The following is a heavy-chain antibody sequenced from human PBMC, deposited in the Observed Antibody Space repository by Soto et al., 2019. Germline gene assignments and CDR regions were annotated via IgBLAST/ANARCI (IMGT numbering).Heavy chain of an antibody. J-gene: IGHJ1*01. V-gene: IGHV1-69*02. D-gene: IGHD3-10*01. CDR3: ARGRVRGVLQH. CDR1: GGTFSSHT. Sequence: QVQLVQSGAEVKKPGSSVKVSCKASGGTFSSHTISWVRQAPGQGLEWMGRIIPILGIANYAQKFQGRVTXTXNKSTSTAYMELSSLRSEDTAVYYCARGRVRGVLQHWGQGTLVTVSS. CDR2: IIPILGIA.